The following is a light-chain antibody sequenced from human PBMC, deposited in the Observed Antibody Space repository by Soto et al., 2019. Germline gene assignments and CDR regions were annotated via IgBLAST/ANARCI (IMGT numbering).Light chain of an antibody. J-gene: IGKJ4*01. CDR1: QSVSGY. Sequence: EIVLTQSPATLSLSPGERATLSCRASQSVSGYLAWYQQKPGQAPRLLIYDASNRATGIPARFSGSGSGTDFTLSISSREPEDFAVYYCHQRSNWPFTFGGGTKVEIK. CDR3: HQRSNWPFT. CDR2: DAS. V-gene: IGKV3-11*01.